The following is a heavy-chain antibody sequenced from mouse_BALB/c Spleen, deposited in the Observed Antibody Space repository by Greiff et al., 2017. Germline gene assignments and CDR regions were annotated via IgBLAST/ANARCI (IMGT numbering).Heavy chain of an antibody. CDR2: VNPYNGGT. J-gene: IGHJ3*01. Sequence: VQLQQSGPELVKPGASVKMSCKASGYTFTDYYMDWVKQSHGESFEWIGRVNPYNGGTSYNQKFKGKATLTVDKSSSTAYMELNSLTSEDSAVYYCARYGLAYWGQGTLVTVSA. CDR1: GYTFTDYY. V-gene: IGHV1-19*01. CDR3: ARYGLAY. D-gene: IGHD1-1*02.